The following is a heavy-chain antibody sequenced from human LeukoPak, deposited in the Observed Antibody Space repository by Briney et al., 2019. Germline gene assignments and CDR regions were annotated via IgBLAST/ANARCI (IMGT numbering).Heavy chain of an antibody. CDR1: GYTFTGYY. V-gene: IGHV1-2*02. CDR2: INPNSGGT. J-gene: IGHJ4*02. CDR3: ARALDKAMATTYDY. D-gene: IGHD5-18*01. Sequence: ASVKVSCKASGYTFTGYYMHWVRQAPGQGLEWMGWINPNSGGTNYAQKFQGRVTMTRDTSISTAYMELSRLRSDDTAVYYCARALDKAMATTYDYWGQGTLVTVSS.